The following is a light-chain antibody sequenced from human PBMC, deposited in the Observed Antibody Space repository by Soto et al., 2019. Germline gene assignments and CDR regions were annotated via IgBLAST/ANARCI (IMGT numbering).Light chain of an antibody. CDR3: QQYHNWPLIT. CDR1: QSISDT. J-gene: IGKJ5*01. CDR2: GAS. V-gene: IGKV3-15*01. Sequence: ETAMTQSPATLSVSPGGRATLSCRASQSISDTLAWYQQKPGQTPRLLISGASTRATGIPVRFSGSGSGTEFTLTISSLQSEDFAVYYCQQYHNWPLITFGQGTRLEIK.